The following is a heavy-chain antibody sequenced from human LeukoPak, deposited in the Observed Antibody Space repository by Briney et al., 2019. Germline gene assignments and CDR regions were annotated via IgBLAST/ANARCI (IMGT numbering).Heavy chain of an antibody. J-gene: IGHJ4*02. CDR3: ARPRGGYNLLYPSMYFDY. Sequence: SETLSLTCTVSGGSISSSSYYWGWIRQPPGKGLEWIGSIYYSGSTYYNPSLKSRVTISVDTSKNQFSLKLSSVTAADTAVYYCARPRGGYNLLYPSMYFDYWGQGTLVTVSS. CDR1: GGSISSSSYY. V-gene: IGHV4-39*01. CDR2: IYYSGST. D-gene: IGHD3-3*01.